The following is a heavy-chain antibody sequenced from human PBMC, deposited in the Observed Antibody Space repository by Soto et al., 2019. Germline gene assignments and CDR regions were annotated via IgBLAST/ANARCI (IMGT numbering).Heavy chain of an antibody. CDR3: AKDLVTMVRGVREGYGMDV. V-gene: IGHV3-30*18. CDR1: GFTFSSYG. D-gene: IGHD3-10*01. Sequence: QVQLVESGGGVVQPGRSLRLSCAASGFTFSSYGMHWVRQAPGKGLEWVAVISYDGSNKYYADSVKGRFTISRDNSKNTLYLQMNSLRAEDTAVYYCAKDLVTMVRGVREGYGMDVWGQGTTVTVSS. J-gene: IGHJ6*02. CDR2: ISYDGSNK.